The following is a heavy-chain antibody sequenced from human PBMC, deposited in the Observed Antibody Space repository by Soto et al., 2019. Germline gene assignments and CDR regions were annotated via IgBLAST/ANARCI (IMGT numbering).Heavy chain of an antibody. CDR1: GYTFTSYA. Sequence: QVQLVQSGAEVKKPGASVKVSCKASGYTFTSYAISWVRQAPGQGLEWMGWISAYNGNTNDAQKLQGRVTMTTDTSTTTAYMELRSLXXXXXXXXYCARSGPPAVYWGQGTLVTVSS. D-gene: IGHD6-19*01. V-gene: IGHV1-18*01. CDR2: ISAYNGNT. J-gene: IGHJ4*02. CDR3: ARSGPPAVY.